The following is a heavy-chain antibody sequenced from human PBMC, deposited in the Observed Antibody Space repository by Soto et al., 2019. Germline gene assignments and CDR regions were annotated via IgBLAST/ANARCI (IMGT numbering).Heavy chain of an antibody. CDR1: GGSISSSNW. D-gene: IGHD3-10*01. CDR2: THHSGTT. CDR3: AREGSGSSFFDY. V-gene: IGHV4-4*02. J-gene: IGHJ4*02. Sequence: QVQLQESGPGLVKPSGTLSLTCAVSGGSISSSNWWSWVRHPPGMRLEWIGETHHSGTTNYNPSLKLRVTISVDKSKNQCSLRLSAVTVADTALEYGAREGSGSSFFDYWGQGTLVTVSS.